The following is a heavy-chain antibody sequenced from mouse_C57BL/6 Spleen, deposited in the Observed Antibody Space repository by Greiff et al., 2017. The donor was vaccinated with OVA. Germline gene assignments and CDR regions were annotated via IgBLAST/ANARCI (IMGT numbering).Heavy chain of an antibody. D-gene: IGHD4-1*01. CDR2: ISSGSSTI. Sequence: EVMLVESGGGLVKPGGSLKLSCAASGFTFSDYGMNWVRPAPEKGLEWVAYISSGSSTIYYADKVTGRFTIARDNAKNTLCLQMTSLRSEDTTMYYCARTNWDVWGKGTTLTVSS. CDR3: ARTNWDV. CDR1: GFTFSDYG. J-gene: IGHJ2*01. V-gene: IGHV5-17*01.